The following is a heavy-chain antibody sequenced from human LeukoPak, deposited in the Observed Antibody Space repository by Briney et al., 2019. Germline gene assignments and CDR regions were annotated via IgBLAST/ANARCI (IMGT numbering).Heavy chain of an antibody. Sequence: SETLSLTCTVSGGSISSYYWSWIRQPPGKGLEGIGYIYYSGSTNYNPSLKSRVTISVDTSKNQFSLKLSSVTAADTAVYYCARLGTGGFDYWGQGTLVTVSS. D-gene: IGHD7-27*01. CDR2: IYYSGST. J-gene: IGHJ4*02. CDR3: ARLGTGGFDY. V-gene: IGHV4-59*01. CDR1: GGSISSYY.